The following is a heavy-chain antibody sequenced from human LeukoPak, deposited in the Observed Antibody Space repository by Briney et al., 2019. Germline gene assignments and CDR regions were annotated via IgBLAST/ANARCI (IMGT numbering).Heavy chain of an antibody. D-gene: IGHD6-13*01. CDR1: GVSTNSGSHY. V-gene: IGHV4-39*01. CDR3: ARQDLAVSGIDY. Sequence: WETLSLTCTVSGVSTNSGSHYWGWIPQPLGKGLVWVGSMYYSGTTYYSPSLKSRVSIFFDTSNDQFSLKLNAVSAADAAVYYCARQDLAVSGIDYWGQGTLVTVSS. CDR2: MYYSGTT. J-gene: IGHJ4*02.